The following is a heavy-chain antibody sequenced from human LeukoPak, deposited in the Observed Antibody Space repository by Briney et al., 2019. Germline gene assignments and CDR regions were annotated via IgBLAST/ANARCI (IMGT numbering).Heavy chain of an antibody. V-gene: IGHV4-39*01. D-gene: IGHD2-21*01. J-gene: IGHJ6*03. Sequence: SETLSLTCTVSGGSISSSSYYWGWIRQPPGKGLEWIGSIYYSGSTYYNPSLKSRVTISVDTSKNQFSLKLSSVTAADTAVYYCARLPVVDSSYYMDVWGKGTTVTVSS. CDR2: IYYSGST. CDR1: GGSISSSSYY. CDR3: ARLPVVDSSYYMDV.